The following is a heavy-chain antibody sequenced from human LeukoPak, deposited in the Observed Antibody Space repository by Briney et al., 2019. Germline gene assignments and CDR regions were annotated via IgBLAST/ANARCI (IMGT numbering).Heavy chain of an antibody. Sequence: GGSLRLSCAASGFTFSSYSMNWVRQAPGKGLEWVANIKQDGSEKYYVDSVKGRFTISIDNAKNSVYLQMNSLRAEDTAVYYCATVAIASYYYYMDVWGKGTTVTISS. J-gene: IGHJ6*03. CDR3: ATVAIASYYYYMDV. CDR1: GFTFSSYS. CDR2: IKQDGSEK. D-gene: IGHD6-13*01. V-gene: IGHV3-7*01.